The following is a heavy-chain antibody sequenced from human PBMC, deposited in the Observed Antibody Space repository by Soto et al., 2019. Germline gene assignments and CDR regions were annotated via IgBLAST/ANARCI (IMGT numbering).Heavy chain of an antibody. Sequence: SETLSLTCAVYGGSFSGYYWSWIRQHPGKGLEWIGYIYYSGSTYYNPSLKSRVTISVDTSKNQFSLKLSSVTAADTAVYYCARESSKQLHDAFDIWGQGTMVTVSS. J-gene: IGHJ3*02. CDR3: ARESSKQLHDAFDI. CDR1: GGSFSGYY. V-gene: IGHV4-31*11. CDR2: IYYSGST. D-gene: IGHD6-6*01.